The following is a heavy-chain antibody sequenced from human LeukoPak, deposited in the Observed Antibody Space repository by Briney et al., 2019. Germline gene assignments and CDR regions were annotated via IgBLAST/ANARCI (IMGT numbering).Heavy chain of an antibody. V-gene: IGHV4-34*01. CDR1: GGSFSGYY. CDR2: INHSGST. D-gene: IGHD2-2*01. CDR3: ARWIVVVPAARRYFDY. J-gene: IGHJ4*02. Sequence: SETLSLTCAVYGGSFSGYYWSWIRQPPGKGLEWIGEINHSGSTNYNPSLKSRVTISVATSKNQFSLELSSVTAADTAVYYCARWIVVVPAARRYFDYWGQGTLVTVSS.